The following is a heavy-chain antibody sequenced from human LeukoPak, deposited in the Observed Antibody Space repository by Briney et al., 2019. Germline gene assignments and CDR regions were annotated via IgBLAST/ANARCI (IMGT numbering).Heavy chain of an antibody. CDR1: GFTFSDYY. V-gene: IGHV3-11*01. D-gene: IGHD3-3*01. CDR3: ARVLRFPPRDGMDV. CDR2: ISSSGSTI. J-gene: IGHJ6*02. Sequence: GGSLRLSCAASGFTFSDYYMSWIRQAPGKGLEWVSYISSSGSTIYYADSVKGRFTISRDNAKNSLYLQMNSLRAEDTAAYYCARVLRFPPRDGMDVWGQGTTVTVSS.